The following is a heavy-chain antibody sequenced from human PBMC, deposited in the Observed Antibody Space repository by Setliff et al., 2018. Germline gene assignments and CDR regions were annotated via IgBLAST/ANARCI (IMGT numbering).Heavy chain of an antibody. V-gene: IGHV3-23*01. CDR2: ISGSGVST. D-gene: IGHD1-26*01. J-gene: IGHJ4*02. CDR1: GFTFSTYV. Sequence: PGGSLRLSCAASGFTFSTYVMTWVRQAPGKGLEWVSAISGSGVSTYYADSVKGRFTISRDNAKNSLYLQMNSMRAEDTAVYYCARDRGSGSYFLRYFDYWGQGTLVTVS. CDR3: ARDRGSGSYFLRYFDY.